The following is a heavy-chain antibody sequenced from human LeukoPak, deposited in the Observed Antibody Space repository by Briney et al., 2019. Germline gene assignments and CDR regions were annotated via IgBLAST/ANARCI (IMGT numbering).Heavy chain of an antibody. CDR1: GFTFSNYA. J-gene: IGHJ4*02. CDR3: EGTLGLGYTYGHDY. Sequence: PGGSLRLSCVVSGFTFSNYAMHWVRQAPGRGLEWVAVMSYDGTKIYYGDSVKGRFTIPRDNSKNTLFLQMNSLRPEDTAVYYCEGTLGLGYTYGHDYWGQGTLVTVSS. D-gene: IGHD5-18*01. V-gene: IGHV3-30*04. CDR2: MSYDGTKI.